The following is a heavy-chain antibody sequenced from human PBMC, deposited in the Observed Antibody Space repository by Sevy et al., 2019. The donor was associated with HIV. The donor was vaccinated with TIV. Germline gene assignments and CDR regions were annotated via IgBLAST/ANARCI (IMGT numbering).Heavy chain of an antibody. CDR2: FDPEDGET. CDR3: ATSPYYYDSSGYGNMDY. D-gene: IGHD3-22*01. Sequence: ASVKVSCKVSGYTLTELSMHWVRQAPGKGLEWMGGFDPEDGETIYGQKFQGRVTMTEDTSTDTAYMELSSLRSEDTAVYYCATSPYYYDSSGYGNMDYWGQRTLVTVSS. V-gene: IGHV1-24*01. CDR1: GYTLTELS. J-gene: IGHJ4*02.